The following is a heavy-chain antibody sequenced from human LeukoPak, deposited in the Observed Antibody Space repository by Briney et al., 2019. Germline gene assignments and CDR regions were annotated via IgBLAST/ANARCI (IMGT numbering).Heavy chain of an antibody. CDR2: ISSSSSTI. CDR1: GFTFSSYS. CDR3: ARSAAMVWGSYYFDY. Sequence: GRSLRLSCAASGFTFSSYSMNWGRQAPGKGLEWGSYISSSSSTIYYADSVKGRFTISRDNAKNSLYLQMNSLRAEDTAAYYCARSAAMVWGSYYFDYWGQGTLVTVSS. J-gene: IGHJ4*02. D-gene: IGHD3-16*01. V-gene: IGHV3-48*04.